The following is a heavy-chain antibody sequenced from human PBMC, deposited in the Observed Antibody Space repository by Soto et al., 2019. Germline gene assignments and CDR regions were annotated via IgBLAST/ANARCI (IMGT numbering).Heavy chain of an antibody. Sequence: QVELQESGPGLVKPSQTLSLNCTVSGGSISSGGYYWSWIRQHPGKGLEWIGYIYDTETTYYNPSLKSRVTISVDTSKNQFSLKLSSVTAADTAVYYCASQATGWDPDYWGQGTLVTVSS. CDR1: GGSISSGGYY. CDR2: IYDTETT. V-gene: IGHV4-31*03. CDR3: ASQATGWDPDY. J-gene: IGHJ4*02. D-gene: IGHD6-19*01.